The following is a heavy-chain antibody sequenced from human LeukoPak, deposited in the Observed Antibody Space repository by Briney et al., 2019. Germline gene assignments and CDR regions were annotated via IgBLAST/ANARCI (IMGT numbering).Heavy chain of an antibody. CDR2: IYYSGST. CDR3: ARAPTVVRIFDY. D-gene: IGHD4-23*01. Sequence: SETLSLTCTVSGGSISSYYWSWIRQPPGEGLEWIGYIYYSGSTYYNPSLKSRVTISVDTSKNQFSLKLSSVTAADTAVYYCARAPTVVRIFDYWGQGTLVTVSS. J-gene: IGHJ4*02. CDR1: GGSISSYY. V-gene: IGHV4-59*08.